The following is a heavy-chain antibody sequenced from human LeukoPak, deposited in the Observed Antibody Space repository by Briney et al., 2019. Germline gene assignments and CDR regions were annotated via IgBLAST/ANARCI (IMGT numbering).Heavy chain of an antibody. J-gene: IGHJ6*03. V-gene: IGHV6-1*01. CDR1: GDSVSSNSAA. CDR2: TYYRSKWYN. CDR3: ARDCRGTIFGVVITNPHYYYYYMDV. Sequence: PSQTLSLTCAISGDSVSSNSAAWNWIRQSPSRGLEWLGRTYYRSKWYNDYAVSVKSRITINPDTSKNQFSLQLNSVTPEDTAVYYCARDCRGTIFGVVITNPHYYYYYMDVWGKGTTVTVSS. D-gene: IGHD3-3*01.